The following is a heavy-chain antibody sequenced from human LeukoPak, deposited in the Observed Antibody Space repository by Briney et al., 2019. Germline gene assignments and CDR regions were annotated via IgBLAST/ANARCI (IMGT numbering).Heavy chain of an antibody. J-gene: IGHJ4*02. D-gene: IGHD3-22*01. CDR2: ISGSGDNT. CDR3: AKGPPIVYLDSSGYYYLDY. V-gene: IGHV3-23*01. CDR1: GLTFSSYA. Sequence: PGGSLRLSCAASGLTFSSYAMSWVRQAPGKGLEWVSGISGSGDNTYYADSVKGRFTISRDNSKNTLYVQVNSLGTEDTAAYYCAKGPPIVYLDSSGYYYLDYWGQGTLVTVSS.